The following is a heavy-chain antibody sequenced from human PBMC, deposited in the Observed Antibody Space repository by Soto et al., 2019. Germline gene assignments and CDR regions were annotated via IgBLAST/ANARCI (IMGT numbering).Heavy chain of an antibody. CDR3: XXXXXXXXXXCGYED. CDR2: ISYDGTTM. J-gene: IGHJ4*02. V-gene: IGHV3-30-3*01. Sequence: QVQLVESGGSVVQRGGSLRLSCAVSGFSFSDYNMHWVRQAPGKGLEWVAVISYDGTTMYYADSVKGRFTISSDNAKXXXXXXXXXXXXXXXXXXXXXXXXXXXXXXCGYEDWGQGTMVTISS. D-gene: IGHD5-12*01. CDR1: GFSFSDYN.